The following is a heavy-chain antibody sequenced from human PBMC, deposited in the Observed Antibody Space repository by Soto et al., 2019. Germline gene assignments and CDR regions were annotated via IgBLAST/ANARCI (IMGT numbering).Heavy chain of an antibody. J-gene: IGHJ4*02. CDR3: ARHDTTDYESGAHFYGDY. V-gene: IGHV1-18*04. CDR2: VSAYNGNT. D-gene: IGHD3-22*01. Sequence: GASVKVSCKASGYTFTSYGISWVRQAPGQGLEWMGWVSAYNGNTNYAQKLQGRVTMTTDTSTSTAYMELRSLRSDDTAVYYCARHDTTDYESGAHFYGDYWGQGTQVTVSS. CDR1: GYTFTSYG.